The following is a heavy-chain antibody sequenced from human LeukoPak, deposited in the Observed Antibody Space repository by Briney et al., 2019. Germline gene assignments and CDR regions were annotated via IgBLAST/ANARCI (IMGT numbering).Heavy chain of an antibody. D-gene: IGHD3-10*01. V-gene: IGHV4-59*08. CDR2: IYYSGST. Sequence: KPSETLSLTCTVPVHSISSYHGSGIRQPPGKGVEWIGYIYYSGSTNYKPSLKSRVTISVDTSKSQFSLKVSSVTAADTAVYSCARQSSGRSYGSGSSPLYYFDYWGQGILVTVSS. J-gene: IGHJ4*02. CDR3: ARQSSGRSYGSGSSPLYYFDY. CDR1: VHSISSYH.